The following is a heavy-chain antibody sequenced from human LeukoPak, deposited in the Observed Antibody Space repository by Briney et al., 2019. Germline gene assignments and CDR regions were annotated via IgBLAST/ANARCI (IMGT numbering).Heavy chain of an antibody. CDR2: INHSGST. D-gene: IGHD5-24*01. V-gene: IGHV4-34*01. CDR3: ARLRWLQDGYYYYGMDV. CDR1: GGSFSGYY. Sequence: SETLSLTCAVYGGSFSGYYWSWIRQPPGKGLEWIGEINHSGSTNYNPSLKSRVTISVDTSKNQFSLKLSSVTAADTAVYYCARLRWLQDGYYYYGMDVWGQGTTVTVSS. J-gene: IGHJ6*02.